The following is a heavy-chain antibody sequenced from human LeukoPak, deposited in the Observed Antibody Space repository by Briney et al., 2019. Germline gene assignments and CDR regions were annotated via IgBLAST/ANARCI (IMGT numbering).Heavy chain of an antibody. Sequence: GGSLRLSCAASGFTFSSYGMHWVRHAPGKGLEWVAFIRYDGSNKYYADSAKGRFTISRDNSKNTLYLQMNSLRAEDTAVYYCATYGSGSYYRFDYWGQGTLVTVSS. CDR3: ATYGSGSYYRFDY. V-gene: IGHV3-30*02. CDR2: IRYDGSNK. D-gene: IGHD3-10*01. J-gene: IGHJ4*02. CDR1: GFTFSSYG.